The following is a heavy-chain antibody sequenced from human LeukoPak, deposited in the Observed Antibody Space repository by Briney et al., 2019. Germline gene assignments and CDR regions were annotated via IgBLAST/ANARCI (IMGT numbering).Heavy chain of an antibody. CDR3: ARDGARLGGPQFDY. Sequence: KPSETLSLICTVSGGSISSSNYYWGWIRQPPGKGLEWIGSIYYSGNSYHNPSLKSRVTISVDTSKNQFSVKLSSVTAADTAVYYCARDGARLGGPQFDYWGQGTLVTVSS. CDR2: IYYSGNS. D-gene: IGHD3-16*01. V-gene: IGHV4-39*07. J-gene: IGHJ4*02. CDR1: GGSISSSNYY.